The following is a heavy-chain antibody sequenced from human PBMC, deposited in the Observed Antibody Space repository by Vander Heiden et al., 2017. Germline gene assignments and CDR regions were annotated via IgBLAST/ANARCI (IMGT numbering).Heavy chain of an antibody. CDR3: AKDVEYSSSSEFDY. D-gene: IGHD6-6*01. CDR1: GFTFDDYA. Sequence: EVQLVESGGGLVQPGRSLSLSCAASGFTFDDYAMHWVRQAPGKGLEWVSGISWNSGSIGYADSVKGRFTISRDNAKNSLYLQMNSLRAEDTALYYCAKDVEYSSSSEFDYWGQGTLVTVSS. CDR2: ISWNSGSI. V-gene: IGHV3-9*01. J-gene: IGHJ4*02.